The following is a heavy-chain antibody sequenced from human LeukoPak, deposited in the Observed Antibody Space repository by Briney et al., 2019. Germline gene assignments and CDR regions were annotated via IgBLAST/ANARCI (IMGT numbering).Heavy chain of an antibody. CDR1: EFTFSSYD. CDR2: ISAGGSGT. CDR3: ARGGYSYTWPPSYYYGMDV. Sequence: GGSLTLSCAASEFTFSSYDMSWVRQTLGKGLEWVSSISAGGSGTYYADSVKGRFTISGDKSKNTLYLQMNSLRADDTAVYYCARGGYSYTWPPSYYYGMDVWGQGTTVTASS. J-gene: IGHJ6*02. D-gene: IGHD5-18*01. V-gene: IGHV3-23*01.